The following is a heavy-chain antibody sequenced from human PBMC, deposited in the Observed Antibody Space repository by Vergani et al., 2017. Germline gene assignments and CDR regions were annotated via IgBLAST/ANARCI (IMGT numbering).Heavy chain of an antibody. Sequence: QVQLQESGPGLVKPSETLSLTCTVSGGSISSYYWSWNRQPPGKGLEWIGYIYYSGSTNYNPSLKSRVTISVDTSKNQFSLKLSSVTAADTAVYYCARDRLGYSSSWYLLDYWGQGTLVTVSS. CDR1: GGSISSYY. V-gene: IGHV4-59*01. D-gene: IGHD6-13*01. J-gene: IGHJ4*02. CDR2: IYYSGST. CDR3: ARDRLGYSSSWYLLDY.